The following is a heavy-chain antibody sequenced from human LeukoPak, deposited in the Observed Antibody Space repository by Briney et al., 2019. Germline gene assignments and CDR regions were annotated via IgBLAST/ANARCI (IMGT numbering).Heavy chain of an antibody. D-gene: IGHD4-17*01. CDR1: GFTFSSYA. CDR2: INDRGRNI. Sequence: GGSLRLSCAASGFTFSSYAMGWVRQAPGKGLEWVSAINDRGRNIYYADSVKGRFTIFRDNSKNTLYLQMNSLRVEDTAIYYCGKSDYGYWFDPWGQGTLVTVSS. CDR3: GKSDYGYWFDP. V-gene: IGHV3-23*01. J-gene: IGHJ5*02.